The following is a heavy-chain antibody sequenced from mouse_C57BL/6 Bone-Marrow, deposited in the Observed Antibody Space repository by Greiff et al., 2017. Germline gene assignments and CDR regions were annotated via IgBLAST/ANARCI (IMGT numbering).Heavy chain of an antibody. Sequence: EVKLVESGGGLVKPGGSLKLSCAASGFTFSSYTMSWVRQTPEKRLEWVATISGGGGNTYYPDSVKGRFTISRDNAKNTLYLQMSSLRSEDTALYYGARSDYYGPDYWGQGTTLTVSS. V-gene: IGHV5-9*01. CDR2: ISGGGGNT. CDR1: GFTFSSYT. D-gene: IGHD1-1*01. J-gene: IGHJ2*01. CDR3: ARSDYYGPDY.